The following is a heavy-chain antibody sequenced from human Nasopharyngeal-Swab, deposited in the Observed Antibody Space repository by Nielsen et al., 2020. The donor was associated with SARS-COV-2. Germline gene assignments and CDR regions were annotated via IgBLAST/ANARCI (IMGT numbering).Heavy chain of an antibody. V-gene: IGHV3-53*04. D-gene: IGHD3-16*01. J-gene: IGHJ3*02. Sequence: GESLKISCAASGFTVSSNYMSWVRQAPGKGLEWVSVIYSGGNTYYADSVKGRFTISRHNSKNTLYLQMNSLRAEDTAVYYCARDGVVRHAFDIWGQGTMVTVSS. CDR2: IYSGGNT. CDR1: GFTVSSNY. CDR3: ARDGVVRHAFDI.